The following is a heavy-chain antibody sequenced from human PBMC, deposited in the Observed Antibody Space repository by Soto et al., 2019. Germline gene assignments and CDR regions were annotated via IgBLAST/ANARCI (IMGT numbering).Heavy chain of an antibody. J-gene: IGHJ5*02. D-gene: IGHD2-2*01. Sequence: QVQLVESGGGVVQPGKSLRLSCAASGFTFSAYAMHWVRQAPGKGLDWVAVLSYDGTNKYYADSVKGRFTISRDNSKNTVSLQMNSLRPEDTAVYYCAGDRSSAAALRGNNWFDPWGQGTLVTVSS. V-gene: IGHV3-30-3*01. CDR3: AGDRSSAAALRGNNWFDP. CDR2: LSYDGTNK. CDR1: GFTFSAYA.